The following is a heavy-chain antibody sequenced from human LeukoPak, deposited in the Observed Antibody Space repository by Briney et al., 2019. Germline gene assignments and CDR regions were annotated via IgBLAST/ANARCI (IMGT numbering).Heavy chain of an antibody. CDR3: AKDEGGIAAAGATGSVDY. V-gene: IGHV3-23*01. J-gene: IGHJ4*02. D-gene: IGHD6-13*01. Sequence: PGGSLRLSCAASGFTFSSYGMSWVRQAPGKGLEWVSAISGSGGSTYYADSVKGRFTISRDNSKNTLYLQMNSLRAEDTAVYYCAKDEGGIAAAGATGSVDYWGQGTLVTVSS. CDR2: ISGSGGST. CDR1: GFTFSSYG.